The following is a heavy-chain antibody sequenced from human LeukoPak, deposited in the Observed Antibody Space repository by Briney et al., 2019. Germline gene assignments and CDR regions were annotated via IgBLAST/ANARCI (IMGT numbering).Heavy chain of an antibody. CDR3: ARESGTNYDFWRWRYYFDY. CDR1: GFTFSSYA. J-gene: IGHJ4*02. D-gene: IGHD3-3*01. Sequence: GGSLRLSCAASGFTFSSYAMHWVRQAPGKRLEWVAVISYDGSNKYYADSVKGRFTISRDNSKNTLYLQMNSLRAEDTAVYYCARESGTNYDFWRWRYYFDYWGQGTLVTVSS. V-gene: IGHV3-30*04. CDR2: ISYDGSNK.